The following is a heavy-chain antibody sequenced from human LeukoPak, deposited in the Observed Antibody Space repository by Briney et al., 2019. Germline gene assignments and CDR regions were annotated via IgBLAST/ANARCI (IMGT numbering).Heavy chain of an antibody. J-gene: IGHJ4*02. D-gene: IGHD3-9*01. Sequence: GASLRLSCAASGFTFSNYAMSWVRQAPGKGLEWVSAVSGRDTSTYYTDSVKGRFTISRDNSKNTLYLQMNSLSAEDTTIYYCAKWGDYDVLTGYYDSDYWGQGTLVTVSS. CDR3: AKWGDYDVLTGYYDSDY. V-gene: IGHV3-23*01. CDR1: GFTFSNYA. CDR2: VSGRDTST.